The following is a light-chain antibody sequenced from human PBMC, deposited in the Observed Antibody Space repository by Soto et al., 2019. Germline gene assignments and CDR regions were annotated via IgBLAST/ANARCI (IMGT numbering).Light chain of an antibody. CDR3: QQYGDAPLT. V-gene: IGKV3-20*01. CDR2: GSS. J-gene: IGKJ3*01. Sequence: EIVLTQSPGTLSLSPGERATLSCRASETLSRDYVAWYHQKPGQAPSLLIYGSSSRANGVPDRFSGSGSGTDFTLTISRPEPEDFGVYYCQQYGDAPLTFGRGTKVEI. CDR1: ETLSRDY.